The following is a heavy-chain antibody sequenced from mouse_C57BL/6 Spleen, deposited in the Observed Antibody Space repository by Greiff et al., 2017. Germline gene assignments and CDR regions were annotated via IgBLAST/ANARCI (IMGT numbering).Heavy chain of an antibody. J-gene: IGHJ1*03. V-gene: IGHV14-3*01. Sequence: EVQRVESVAELVRPGASVKLSCTASGFNIKNTYMHWVKQRPEQGLEWIGRIDPANGNTKYAPKFQGKATITADTSSNTAYLQLSSLTSEDTAIYYCARSPGGDWYFDVWGTGTTVTVSS. CDR2: IDPANGNT. CDR3: ARSPGGDWYFDV. CDR1: GFNIKNTY.